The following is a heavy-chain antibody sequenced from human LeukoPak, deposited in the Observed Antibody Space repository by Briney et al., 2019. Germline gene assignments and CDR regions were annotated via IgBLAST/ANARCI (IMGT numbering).Heavy chain of an antibody. CDR3: AREGLVAIFGVVDYYYYMDV. CDR2: ISAYNGNT. D-gene: IGHD3-3*01. Sequence: ASVKVSCKASGYTFTSYGISWVRQAPGQGLEGMGWISAYNGNTNYAQKLQGRVTMTTDTSTSTAYMELRSLRSDDTAVYYCAREGLVAIFGVVDYYYYMDVWGKGTTVTVSS. J-gene: IGHJ6*03. V-gene: IGHV1-18*01. CDR1: GYTFTSYG.